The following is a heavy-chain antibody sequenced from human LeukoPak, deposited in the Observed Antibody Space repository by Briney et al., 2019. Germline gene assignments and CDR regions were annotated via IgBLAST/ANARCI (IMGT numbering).Heavy chain of an antibody. J-gene: IGHJ1*01. CDR3: ARGNYYHSSGYYPEYFQH. D-gene: IGHD3-22*01. CDR1: GYTFTGFY. V-gene: IGHV1-2*02. Sequence: ASVQVSCKASGYTFTGFYMHWVRQAPGQGLEWMGWINPNSGGTNYAQKFQGRVTMTRDTSISTAYMELSRLRSDDTAVYYCARGNYYHSSGYYPEYFQHWGQGTLVTVSS. CDR2: INPNSGGT.